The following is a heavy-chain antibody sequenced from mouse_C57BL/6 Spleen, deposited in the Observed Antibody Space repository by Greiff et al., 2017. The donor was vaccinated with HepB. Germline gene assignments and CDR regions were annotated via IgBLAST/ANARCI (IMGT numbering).Heavy chain of an antibody. J-gene: IGHJ1*03. CDR2: INPNNGGT. D-gene: IGHD2-3*01. CDR3: ARTGWLGVFDF. V-gene: IGHV1-22*01. CDR1: GYTFTDYN. Sequence: EVQLQQSGPELVKPGASVKMSCKASGYTFTDYNMHWVKQSHGKSLEWIGYINPNNGGTCYNQKFKGKATLTVNKSSSTAYMELRSLTSEDSSFYYCARTGWLGVFDFWGTGTTVTVSS.